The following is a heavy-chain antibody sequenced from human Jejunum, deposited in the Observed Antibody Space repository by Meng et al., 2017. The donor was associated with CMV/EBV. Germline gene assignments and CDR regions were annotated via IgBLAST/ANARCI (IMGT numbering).Heavy chain of an antibody. V-gene: IGHV4-4*07. J-gene: IGHJ4*02. D-gene: IGHD2-2*01. CDR2: LYTSGST. CDR3: AREKADCSSFGCSGGYCLDY. Sequence: VALRVSGPWLVKPSGTLSLTCAVSSGSSGTYYWSGIRQPAGKELDWIGRLYTSGSTDFNPSLNSRVTMSLDTSKNQFSLKVTSVTAADAAVYYCAREKADCSSFGCSGGYCLDYWGQGTLVTVSS. CDR1: SGSSGTYY.